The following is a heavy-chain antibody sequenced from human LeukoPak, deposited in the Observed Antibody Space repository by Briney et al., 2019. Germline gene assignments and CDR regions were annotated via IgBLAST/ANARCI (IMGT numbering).Heavy chain of an antibody. V-gene: IGHV3-23*01. CDR2: ISTNGGST. CDR1: GFTFSSYA. D-gene: IGHD3-22*01. CDR3: SVMHRYYDGSGYWVQ. Sequence: PGGSLRLSCAASGFTFSSYAMSWVRQAPGKGLEWVSGISTNGGSTSYADSVKGRFTISRDNPRNTLYMQMNSLGAEDTAVYYCSVMHRYYDGSGYWVQWGQGTLVTVSS. J-gene: IGHJ4*02.